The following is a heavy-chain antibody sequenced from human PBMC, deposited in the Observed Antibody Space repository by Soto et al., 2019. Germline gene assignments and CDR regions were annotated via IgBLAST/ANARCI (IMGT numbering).Heavy chain of an antibody. CDR3: ARLDIVATHYYGMDV. V-gene: IGHV5-51*01. Sequence: GESLKISCKGSGYSFTSYWIGWVRQMPGKGLEWMGIIYPGDSDTRYSPSFQGQVTISADKSISTAYLQWSSLKASDTAMYYCARLDIVATHYYGMDVWGQGTTVTVSS. J-gene: IGHJ6*02. D-gene: IGHD5-12*01. CDR1: GYSFTSYW. CDR2: IYPGDSDT.